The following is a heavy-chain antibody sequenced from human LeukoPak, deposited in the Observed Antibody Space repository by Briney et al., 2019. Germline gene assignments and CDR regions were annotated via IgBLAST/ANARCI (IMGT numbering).Heavy chain of an antibody. CDR3: ARGGYDILTGYHNFDY. CDR1: GYTFTSYG. CDR2: MNPNSGNT. V-gene: IGHV1-8*01. Sequence: ASVKVSCKASGYTFTSYGINWVRQATGQGLEWMGWMNPNSGNTGYAQKFQGRVTMTRNTSISTAYMELSSLRSEDTAVYYCARGGYDILTGYHNFDYWGQGTLVTVSS. D-gene: IGHD3-9*01. J-gene: IGHJ4*02.